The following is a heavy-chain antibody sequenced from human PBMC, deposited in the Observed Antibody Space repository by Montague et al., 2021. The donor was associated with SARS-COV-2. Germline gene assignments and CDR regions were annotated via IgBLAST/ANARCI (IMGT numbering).Heavy chain of an antibody. V-gene: IGHV4-31*01. CDR2: IYYSGSP. J-gene: IGHJ3*02. CDR1: GGSINSGGYY. D-gene: IGHD6-19*01. Sequence: TLSLTCTVSGGSINSGGYYWSWIRQHPGKGLEWIVNIYYSGSPYYHPSLKSLLTISVDTSKNQFSLKLRSVTAAATAVYYCARVHCVSSGLYFDAFDIWGQGTMVTVSS. CDR3: ARVHCVSSGLYFDAFDI.